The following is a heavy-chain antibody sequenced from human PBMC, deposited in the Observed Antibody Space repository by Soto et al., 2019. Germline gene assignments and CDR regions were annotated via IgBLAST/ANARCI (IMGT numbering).Heavy chain of an antibody. Sequence: QVQLVESGGGVVQPGGSLRLSCAASGFTFSTYGFHWVRQAPGKAPEWVAGLLAATNKDYYADSMKGRFTISRDNSKNIFYLQMNSLRDEDTAIYFCAKDDGQGYWGQGTLVTVSS. CDR2: LLAATNKD. V-gene: IGHV3-30*18. CDR3: AKDDGQGY. CDR1: GFTFSTYG. J-gene: IGHJ4*02.